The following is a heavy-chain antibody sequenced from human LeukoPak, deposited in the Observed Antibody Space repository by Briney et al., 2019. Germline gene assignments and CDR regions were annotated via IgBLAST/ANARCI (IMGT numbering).Heavy chain of an antibody. V-gene: IGHV3-53*01. CDR1: GFTVSSNY. D-gene: IGHD3-3*01. Sequence: PGGSLRLSCAASGFTVSSNYMSWVRQAPGKGLEWVSVIYSGGSTYYADSVKGRFTISRDNSKNTLYLQMNSLRAEDTAVYYCATVRFLEMTNWFDPWGQGTLVTVSS. J-gene: IGHJ5*02. CDR3: ATVRFLEMTNWFDP. CDR2: IYSGGST.